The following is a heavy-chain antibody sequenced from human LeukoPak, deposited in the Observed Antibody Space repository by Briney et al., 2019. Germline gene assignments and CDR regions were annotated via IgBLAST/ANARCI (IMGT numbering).Heavy chain of an antibody. D-gene: IGHD4-17*01. J-gene: IGHJ6*03. CDR2: IYYSGST. Sequence: SETLSLTCTVSGGSISSSSYYWGWIRQPPGKGLEWIGSIYYSGSTYYNPSLKSRVTISVDTSKNQFSLKLSSVTAADTAVYYCARHNGVYTYYGDYLYYMDVWGKGTAVTISS. CDR1: GGSISSSSYY. CDR3: ARHNGVYTYYGDYLYYMDV. V-gene: IGHV4-39*01.